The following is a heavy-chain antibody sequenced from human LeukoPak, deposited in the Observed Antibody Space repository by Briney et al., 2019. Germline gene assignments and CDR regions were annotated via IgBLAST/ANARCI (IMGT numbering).Heavy chain of an antibody. CDR3: VRDGQYYYDSSGYVKWFDP. CDR1: GYTFTSYY. CDR2: INPKSGGT. D-gene: IGHD3-22*01. J-gene: IGHJ5*02. V-gene: IGHV1-2*06. Sequence: GASVKVSCKASGYTFTSYYMHWVRQAPGQGLEWMGRINPKSGGTNYGQKFQGRVTMTSDTSISTAYMELSRLRSDDTAVCYCVRDGQYYYDSSGYVKWFDPWGQGTLVTVSS.